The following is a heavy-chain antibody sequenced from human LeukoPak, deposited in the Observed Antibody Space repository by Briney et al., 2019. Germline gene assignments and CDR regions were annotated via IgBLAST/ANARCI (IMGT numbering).Heavy chain of an antibody. CDR1: GFTFSGYW. CDR3: ARGKYGDFDS. CDR2: INGDGGDT. Sequence: GSLRLSCTASGFTFSGYWMHWVRQAPGTGLVWVSRINGDGGDTGYADSVKGRFTTFRDNAKSTLYLQMNSLRAEDTAVYYCARGKYGDFDSWGQGTLVTVSS. V-gene: IGHV3-74*01. D-gene: IGHD4-17*01. J-gene: IGHJ4*02.